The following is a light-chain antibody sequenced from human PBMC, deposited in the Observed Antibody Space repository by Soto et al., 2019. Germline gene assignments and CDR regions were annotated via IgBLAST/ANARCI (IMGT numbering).Light chain of an antibody. CDR2: WAT. V-gene: IGKV4-1*01. J-gene: IGKJ4*01. CDR1: RIFVYSFNNQSY. CDR3: QQYYSTPLT. Sequence: DIVMTHSPGSLAVSLGERATSNCKSSRIFVYSFNNQSYLTWYQQRPGQPPKLLIYWATTRESGVPDRFSGSGSGTDFTLTISGLQAEDVAVYYCQQYYSTPLTFGGGTKVDIK.